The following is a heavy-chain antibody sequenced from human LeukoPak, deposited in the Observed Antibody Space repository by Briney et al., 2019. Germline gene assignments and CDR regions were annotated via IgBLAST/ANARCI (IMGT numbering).Heavy chain of an antibody. V-gene: IGHV4-59*08. J-gene: IGHJ4*02. CDR2: MYYGGTS. CDR1: GGSLSGYH. CDR3: ARHTSGRAGGDFDY. D-gene: IGHD5-12*01. Sequence: SETLSLTCTVSGGSLSGYHWSWIRQPQEKGLEWIAYMYYGGTSSYNTSLKGRVAMSVDASKNQLSLRLSSVTAADTALYYFARHTSGRAGGDFDYWGQGALVTASS.